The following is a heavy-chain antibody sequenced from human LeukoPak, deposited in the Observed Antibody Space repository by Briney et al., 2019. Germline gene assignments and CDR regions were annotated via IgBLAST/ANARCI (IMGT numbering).Heavy chain of an antibody. CDR2: FDPEDGET. V-gene: IGHV1-24*01. Sequence: ASVKVSCKVSGYTLTELSMHWVRQAPGKGLEWMGGFDPEDGETIYAQKFQGRVTMTEDTSTDTAYMELSSLRAEDTAVYYCASGGYSGYEGGIADYWGQGTLVTVSS. J-gene: IGHJ4*02. D-gene: IGHD5-12*01. CDR1: GYTLTELS. CDR3: ASGGYSGYEGGIADY.